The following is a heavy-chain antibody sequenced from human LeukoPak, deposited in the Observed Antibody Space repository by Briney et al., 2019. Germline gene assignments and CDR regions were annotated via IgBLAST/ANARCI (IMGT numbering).Heavy chain of an antibody. Sequence: GGSLRFSCAASGFTFSSYSMNWVRQAPGKGLEWVSSISSSSSYIYYADSVKGRFTISRDNAKNSLYLQMNSLRAEDTALYYCARLRTTGTFDYWGQGTLVTVSS. D-gene: IGHD1-1*01. J-gene: IGHJ4*02. CDR3: ARLRTTGTFDY. CDR2: ISSSSSYI. V-gene: IGHV3-21*01. CDR1: GFTFSSYS.